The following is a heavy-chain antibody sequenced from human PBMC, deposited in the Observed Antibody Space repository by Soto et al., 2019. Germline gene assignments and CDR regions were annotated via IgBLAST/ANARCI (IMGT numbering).Heavy chain of an antibody. CDR2: IGGSAVNT. CDR1: GFTFSSYA. D-gene: IGHD3-10*01. Sequence: EVHLLESGGGLVQPGGSLRLSCAASGFTFSSYAMSWVRQAPGKGLEWVSAIGGSAVNTYYADSVRGRFTISRDNSEGTLSLQMNGLRAEDTAVYYCAKSAGFGELLSHYYFDYWCQGTLVTISS. CDR3: AKSAGFGELLSHYYFDY. J-gene: IGHJ4*02. V-gene: IGHV3-23*01.